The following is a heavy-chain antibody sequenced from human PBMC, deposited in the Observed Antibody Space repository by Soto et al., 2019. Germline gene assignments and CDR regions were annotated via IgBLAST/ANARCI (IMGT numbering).Heavy chain of an antibody. Sequence: SETLSLTCTVSGGSISSYYWSWIRQPPGKGLEWIGYIYYSGSTNYNPSLKSRVTISVDTSKNQFSLKLSSVTAADTAVYYCARTYCSGGSCSLDAFDIWGQGTMVTVSS. D-gene: IGHD2-15*01. CDR3: ARTYCSGGSCSLDAFDI. V-gene: IGHV4-59*01. CDR1: GGSISSYY. CDR2: IYYSGST. J-gene: IGHJ3*02.